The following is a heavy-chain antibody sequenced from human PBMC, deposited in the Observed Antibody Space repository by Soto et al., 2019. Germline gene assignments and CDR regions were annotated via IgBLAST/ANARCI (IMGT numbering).Heavy chain of an antibody. CDR2: IYPGGSDT. V-gene: IGHV5-51*01. J-gene: IGHJ4*02. Sequence: PGESLKISCKGSEYSFSTYWIAWVRQMPGKGLEWMGIIYPGGSDTRYSPSFQGQVTISADKSISTAYLQWSSLKASDTAMYYCARHGLTSENYFDYWGQGTLVTVSS. CDR1: EYSFSTYW. CDR3: ARHGLTSENYFDY.